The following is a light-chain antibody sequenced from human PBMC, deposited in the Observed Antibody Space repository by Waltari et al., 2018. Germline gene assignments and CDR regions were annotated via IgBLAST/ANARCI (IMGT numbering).Light chain of an antibody. J-gene: IGKJ5*01. V-gene: IGKV1D-12*01. Sequence: DIQMTPSPSSVSASVGDRVTITCRASQDISSWLAWYQQKPGKAPKHLIYAASPLQSGVPSRFSGSGSGTDFTLTISSLQPEDFATYFCQQANSFPITFGQGTRLEIK. CDR2: AAS. CDR1: QDISSW. CDR3: QQANSFPIT.